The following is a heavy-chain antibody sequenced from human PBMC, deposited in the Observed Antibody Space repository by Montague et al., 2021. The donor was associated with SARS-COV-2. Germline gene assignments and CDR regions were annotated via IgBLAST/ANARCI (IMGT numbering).Heavy chain of an antibody. CDR2: TFYRSQWRT. D-gene: IGHD4-17*01. Sequence: CAISGDSVSSGAAAWHWIRQSPSRGLEWLGRTFYRSQWRTDSAAXVRSRISFSGDISKNQFSLHLNSVTPEDTAIYYCARDGDYGGTWYSFLQNWGQGTLVIVSS. CDR1: GDSVSSGAAA. CDR3: ARDGDYGGTWYSFLQN. J-gene: IGHJ1*01. V-gene: IGHV6-1*01.